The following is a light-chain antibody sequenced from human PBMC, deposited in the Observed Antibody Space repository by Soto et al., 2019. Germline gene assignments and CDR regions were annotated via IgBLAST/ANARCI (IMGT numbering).Light chain of an antibody. CDR3: QHYNNYSRT. CDR2: DAS. CDR1: QSISNW. Sequence: DIQMTQSPSTLSASVGDRVTITCRASQSISNWLAWYQQKPGKAPKLLISDASSSETWVPSRFSGSGSGPEFTLTISSLQPDDFATYYCQHYNNYSRTFGQGTKVEIK. V-gene: IGKV1-5*01. J-gene: IGKJ1*01.